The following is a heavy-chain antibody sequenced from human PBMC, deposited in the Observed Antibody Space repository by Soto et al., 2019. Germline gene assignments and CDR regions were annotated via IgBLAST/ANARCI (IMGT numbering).Heavy chain of an antibody. CDR2: FDPEDGET. CDR1: GYTLTELS. D-gene: IGHD3-10*01. J-gene: IGHJ4*02. CDR3: ATPVAVLKRESYFDY. V-gene: IGHV1-24*01. Sequence: ASLKLSCKVSGYTLTELSIHWVRQAPGKGLEWMGGFDPEDGETIYAQKFQGRVTMTEDTSTDTAYMELSSLRSEDTAVYYCATPVAVLKRESYFDYLGQGTLVTGSS.